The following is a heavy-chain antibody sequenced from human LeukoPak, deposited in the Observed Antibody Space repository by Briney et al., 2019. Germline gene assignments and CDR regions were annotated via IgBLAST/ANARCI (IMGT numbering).Heavy chain of an antibody. V-gene: IGHV5-51*01. CDR1: GYSSTSYW. J-gene: IGHJ4*02. Sequence: GESLKISCQGSGYSSTSYWIGWVRQMPGKGLEWMGIIYPGDSDTRYSPSFQGQVTISADRSISTAYLQWSSLQASDTAMYYCARQGYTSSSRFDFWGQGTLVTVSS. D-gene: IGHD6-6*01. CDR2: IYPGDSDT. CDR3: ARQGYTSSSRFDF.